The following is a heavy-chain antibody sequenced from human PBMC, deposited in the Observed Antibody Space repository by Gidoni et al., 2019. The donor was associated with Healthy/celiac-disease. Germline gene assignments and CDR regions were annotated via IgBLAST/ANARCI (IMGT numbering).Heavy chain of an antibody. V-gene: IGHV4-4*07. CDR2: IYTSGST. Sequence: QVQLQESGPGLVKPSETLSLTCPVSGGSIRSYYWSWIRQPAGKGLEWIGRIYTSGSTNYNPSLKSRVTMSVDTSKNQFSLKLSSVTAADTAVYYCARHRGYSYGSDDAFDIWGQGTMVTVSS. D-gene: IGHD5-18*01. J-gene: IGHJ3*02. CDR3: ARHRGYSYGSDDAFDI. CDR1: GGSIRSYY.